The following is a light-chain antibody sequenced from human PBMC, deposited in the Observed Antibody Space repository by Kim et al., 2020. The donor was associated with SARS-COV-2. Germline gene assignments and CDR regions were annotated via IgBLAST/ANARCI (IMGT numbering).Light chain of an antibody. CDR2: DGS. J-gene: IGKJ1*01. CDR3: QQYGSSRWT. CDR1: QSVSSNY. V-gene: IGKV3-20*01. Sequence: SPGERATLSCRASQSVSSNYVAWYQQKLGQAPRPLMYDGSTRATGIPDRFSGSGSGTDFTLTISRLEPEDFAVYYCQQYGSSRWTFGQGTKVDIK.